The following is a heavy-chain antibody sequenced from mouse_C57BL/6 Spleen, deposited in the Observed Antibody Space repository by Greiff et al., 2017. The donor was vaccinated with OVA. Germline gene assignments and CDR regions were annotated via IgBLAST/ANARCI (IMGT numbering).Heavy chain of an antibody. D-gene: IGHD2-1*01. CDR1: GFTFSSSA. CDR2: ISAGGSYT. CDR3: ARGGGNYVFAY. J-gene: IGHJ3*01. Sequence: EVQLVASGGGLVKPGGSLKLSCAASGFTFSSSAMSWVRQTPEKRLEWVATISAGGSYTSYPANVKGRFTISRDNAKNNLYLQMSHLKSEDTAMYYCARGGGNYVFAYWGQGTLVTVSA. V-gene: IGHV5-4*01.